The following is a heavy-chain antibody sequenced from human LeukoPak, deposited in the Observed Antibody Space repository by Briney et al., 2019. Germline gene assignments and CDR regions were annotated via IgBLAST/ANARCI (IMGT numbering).Heavy chain of an antibody. CDR3: AKDSMITFGGVIVRRYFQH. CDR1: GFTFSSYA. CDR2: ISGSGGGT. Sequence: GGSLRLSCAASGFTFSSYAMSWVRQAPGKGLEWVSAISGSGGGTYYADSVKGRFTISRDNSKNTLYLQMNSLRAEDTAVYYCAKDSMITFGGVIVRRYFQHWGQGTLATVPS. V-gene: IGHV3-23*01. D-gene: IGHD3-16*02. J-gene: IGHJ1*01.